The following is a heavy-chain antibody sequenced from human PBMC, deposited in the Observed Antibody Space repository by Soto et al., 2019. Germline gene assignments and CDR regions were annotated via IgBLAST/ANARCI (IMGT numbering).Heavy chain of an antibody. CDR2: IIPIFGTA. D-gene: IGHD5-12*01. J-gene: IGHJ3*02. Sequence: QVQLVQSGAEVKKPGSSVKVSCKASGGTFSSYAISWVRQAPGQGLEWMGGIIPIFGTANYAQKFQGRVTITADESTSTAYMELSSLRSEDTSVYYCARSSWMDKPTWYAFDIWGQGTMVTVSS. CDR1: GGTFSSYA. V-gene: IGHV1-69*01. CDR3: ARSSWMDKPTWYAFDI.